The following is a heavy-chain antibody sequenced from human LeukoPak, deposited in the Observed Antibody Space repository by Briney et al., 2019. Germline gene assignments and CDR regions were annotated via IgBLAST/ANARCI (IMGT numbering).Heavy chain of an antibody. CDR1: GFTFSSSG. J-gene: IGHJ5*02. Sequence: PGGSLRLSCAASGFTFSSSGMHWVHQAPGKGLEWVAFIRDDGSNKYYADSVKGRFTISRDNSKNTLYLQMNSLRAEDTAVYYCAKRGEGVSNTWYMNNWFDPWGQGTLVTVSS. CDR2: IRDDGSNK. V-gene: IGHV3-30*02. CDR3: AKRGEGVSNTWYMNNWFDP. D-gene: IGHD6-13*01.